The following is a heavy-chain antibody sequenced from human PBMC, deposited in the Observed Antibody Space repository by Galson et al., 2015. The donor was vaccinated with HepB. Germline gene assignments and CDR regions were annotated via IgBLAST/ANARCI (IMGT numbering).Heavy chain of an antibody. CDR3: ARAPVVVVAATHGDWFDP. D-gene: IGHD2-15*01. CDR1: GYTFTSYD. V-gene: IGHV1-8*01. CDR2: MNPNSGNT. Sequence: SVKVSCKASGYTFTSYDINWVRQATGQGLEWMGWMNPNSGNTGYAQKFQGRVTMTRNTSISTAYMELSSLRSEDTAVYHCARAPVVVVAATHGDWFDPWGQGTLVTVSS. J-gene: IGHJ5*02.